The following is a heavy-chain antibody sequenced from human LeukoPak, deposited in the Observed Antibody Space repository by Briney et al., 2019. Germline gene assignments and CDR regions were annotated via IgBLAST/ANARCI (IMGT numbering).Heavy chain of an antibody. CDR1: GFTVTTDH. CDR2: IYSGGST. J-gene: IGHJ4*02. CDR3: ARVWELSFDY. D-gene: IGHD1-26*01. Sequence: RTGGSLRLSCAASGFTVTTDHMSWVRQAPGKGLEWVSVIYSGGSTNHADSVKGRFTISRDNSKNTVHLQMNSLRAEDTAVYYCARVWELSFDYWGQGTLVTVSS. V-gene: IGHV3-53*01.